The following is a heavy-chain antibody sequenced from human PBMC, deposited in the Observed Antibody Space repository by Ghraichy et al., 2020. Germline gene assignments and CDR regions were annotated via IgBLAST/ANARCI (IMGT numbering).Heavy chain of an antibody. D-gene: IGHD3-10*01. CDR2: ISNSGYSI. J-gene: IGHJ4*02. V-gene: IGHV3-48*02. CDR3: ARDDWSWFGVILPPRFDY. Sequence: LSLTCAASGFTFSTYTMNWVRQAPGKGLEWISYISNSGYSIDYADSVRGRFTISRDNAKNLLYLQMDSLRDDDTAVYYCARDDWSWFGVILPPRFDYWGQGALVPVSP. CDR1: GFTFSTYT.